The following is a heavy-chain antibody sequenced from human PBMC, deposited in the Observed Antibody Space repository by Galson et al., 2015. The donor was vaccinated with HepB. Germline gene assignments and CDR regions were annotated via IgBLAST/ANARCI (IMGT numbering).Heavy chain of an antibody. Sequence: SVKVSCKASGYTFSSYPITWVRQAPGQGLEWMGWISTYNGDTMYAQKFQGRVTMTADTSTSTAYMELRSLRSDDTAVYFCARGALVVAVGATQNNWFDPWGQGTLVTVSS. J-gene: IGHJ5*02. D-gene: IGHD2-15*01. CDR1: GYTFSSYP. CDR3: ARGALVVAVGATQNNWFDP. V-gene: IGHV1-18*01. CDR2: ISTYNGDT.